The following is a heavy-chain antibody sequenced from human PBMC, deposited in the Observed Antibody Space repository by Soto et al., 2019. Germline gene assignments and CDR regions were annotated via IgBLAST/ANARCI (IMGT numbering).Heavy chain of an antibody. V-gene: IGHV4-38-2*01. D-gene: IGHD6-6*01. CDR3: ARRGRYSSSSGMYNWFDP. CDR2: VYRTAIP. Sequence: SSETLSLTCHGSGYSINSDYYWAWIRQPPGKGLEWIGSVYRTAIPLYNPSLKSRVSISVDTSKNQFSLKLSSVTAADTAVYYCARRGRYSSSSGMYNWFDPWGQGTLVTVSS. J-gene: IGHJ5*02. CDR1: GYSINSDYY.